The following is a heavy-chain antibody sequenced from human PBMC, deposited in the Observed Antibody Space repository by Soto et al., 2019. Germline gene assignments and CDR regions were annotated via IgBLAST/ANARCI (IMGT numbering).Heavy chain of an antibody. J-gene: IGHJ4*02. CDR3: ARDPFGYYVNYFDN. CDR2: ISGSGGST. V-gene: IGHV3-23*01. D-gene: IGHD1-26*01. Sequence: GGSLRLSCAASGFTFSSYAMSWVRQAPGKGLEWVSGISGSGGSTYYADSVKGRFTISRDDSKNTLYLQMNSLRAEDTAIFYCARDPFGYYVNYFDNRGQGTLVTVSS. CDR1: GFTFSSYA.